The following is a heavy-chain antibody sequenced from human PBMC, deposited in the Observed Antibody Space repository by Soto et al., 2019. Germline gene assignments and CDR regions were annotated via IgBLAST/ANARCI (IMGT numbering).Heavy chain of an antibody. CDR2: ISSSGSYT. CDR1: GFTFSDYY. Sequence: QVQLVESGGGLVKPGGSLRLSCAASGFTFSDYYMSFIRQAPGKGLEWVSYISSSGSYTNYADSVKGRFTSSRDNAKNSLYLQMNSLRAEDTAVYYCARVGIAMAGTGWFDPWGQGTLVTVSS. CDR3: ARVGIAMAGTGWFDP. J-gene: IGHJ5*02. D-gene: IGHD6-19*01. V-gene: IGHV3-11*06.